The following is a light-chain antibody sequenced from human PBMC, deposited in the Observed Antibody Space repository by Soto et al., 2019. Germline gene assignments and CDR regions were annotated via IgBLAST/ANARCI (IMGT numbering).Light chain of an antibody. V-gene: IGLV2-14*01. J-gene: IGLJ1*01. CDR1: SSDVGGYNY. CDR3: SSYTSSSTLGYV. Sequence: SALTEPASVSGSPGQSITISCTGTSSDVGGYNYVSWYQQHPGKAPKLMIYDVSNRPSGVSNRFSGSKSGNTASLTISGLQAEDEAYYYCSSYTSSSTLGYVFGTGTKLTVL. CDR2: DVS.